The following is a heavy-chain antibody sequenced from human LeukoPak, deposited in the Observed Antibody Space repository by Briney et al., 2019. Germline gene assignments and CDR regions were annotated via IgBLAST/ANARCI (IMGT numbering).Heavy chain of an antibody. CDR2: ISGSGGST. CDR1: GFTFSSYA. J-gene: IGHJ4*02. CDR3: AKLSGDSSGYYYGGYFDY. Sequence: PGGSLRLSCAASGFTFSSYAMSWVRQAPGKGLEWVSAISGSGGSTYYADSVKGRFTISRDNSKNTLYLQMNSLRAEDTAVYYCAKLSGDSSGYYYGGYFDYWGQGTLVTVS. V-gene: IGHV3-23*01. D-gene: IGHD3-22*01.